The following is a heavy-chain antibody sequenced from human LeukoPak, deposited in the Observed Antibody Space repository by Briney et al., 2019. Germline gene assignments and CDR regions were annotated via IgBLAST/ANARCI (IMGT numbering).Heavy chain of an antibody. CDR1: GFTFSDYY. D-gene: IGHD6-6*01. Sequence: GGSLRLSCAASGFTFSDYYMSWIRQAPGKGLEWVSYISSSGSTIYYADSVKGRFTISRDNSKNTLYLQMNSLRAEDTAVYYCAKVYSSSIRRPYFDYWGQGTLVTVSS. CDR3: AKVYSSSIRRPYFDY. CDR2: ISSSGSTI. J-gene: IGHJ4*02. V-gene: IGHV3-11*01.